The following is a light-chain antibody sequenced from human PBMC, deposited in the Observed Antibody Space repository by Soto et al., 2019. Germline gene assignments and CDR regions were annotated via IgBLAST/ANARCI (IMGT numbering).Light chain of an antibody. CDR3: CSYAGSSTWV. CDR1: SSDVRSYNF. V-gene: IGLV2-23*01. Sequence: QSALTQPASVSGSPGQSITISCTGSSSDVRSYNFVSWHQQHPGKAPKLMIYEGSKRPSGVSNRFSGSKSGNTASLTISGLQAEDEADYYCCSYAGSSTWVFGGGTKLTVL. J-gene: IGLJ3*02. CDR2: EGS.